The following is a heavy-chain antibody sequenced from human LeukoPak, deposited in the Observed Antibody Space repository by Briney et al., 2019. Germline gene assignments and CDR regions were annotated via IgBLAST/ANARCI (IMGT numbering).Heavy chain of an antibody. J-gene: IGHJ4*02. V-gene: IGHV1-2*02. CDR2: INPISGGT. CDR3: ARSPHILTGENFDY. D-gene: IGHD3-9*01. CDR1: GYSFTAYY. Sequence: ASVKVSCKASGYSFTAYYMHWVRQAPGQGLEWMGWINPISGGTNYAQKFQGRVTMTRDTSITTAYMEMSRLRSDDTALYYCARSPHILTGENFDYWGQGTLVTVSS.